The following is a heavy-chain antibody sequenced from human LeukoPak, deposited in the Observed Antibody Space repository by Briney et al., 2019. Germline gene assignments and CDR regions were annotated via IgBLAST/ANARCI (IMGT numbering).Heavy chain of an antibody. CDR3: AKDRRGDTYYYYGMGV. J-gene: IGHJ6*04. D-gene: IGHD6-6*01. Sequence: PGGSLRLSCAASGFTFSSYGMHWVRQAPGKGLEWVAVISYDGSNKYYADSVKGRFTISRDNSKNTLYLQMNSLRAEDTAVYYCAKDRRGDTYYYYGMGVWGKGTTVTVSS. CDR2: ISYDGSNK. CDR1: GFTFSSYG. V-gene: IGHV3-30*18.